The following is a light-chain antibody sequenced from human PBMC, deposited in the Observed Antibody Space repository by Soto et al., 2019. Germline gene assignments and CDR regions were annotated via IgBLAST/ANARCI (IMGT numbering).Light chain of an antibody. J-gene: IGLJ2*01. CDR1: SSNIGAGYD. V-gene: IGLV1-40*01. CDR2: GNT. CDR3: LSFDSSLSVV. Sequence: QSVLTQPPSVSVAPGQRVTISCTGSSSNIGAGYDVHWYQQLPGRAPKLLIYGNTNRPSGVPDRFSGSKSGTSASLAITGLQAEDEADYYCLSFDSSLSVVFGGGTKLTV.